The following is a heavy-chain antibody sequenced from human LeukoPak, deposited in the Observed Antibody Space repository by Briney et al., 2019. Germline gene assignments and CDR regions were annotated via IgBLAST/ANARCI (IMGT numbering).Heavy chain of an antibody. CDR3: ARDRLHQPFYYYYMDV. CDR2: INPNSGGT. Sequence: ASVKVSCKASGYSFTAYYMHWVRQAPGQGLEWMGWINPNSGGTNYAQKFQGRVTMTRDTSISTAYMELSRLRSDDTAVYYCARDRLHQPFYYYYMDVWGKGTTVTVSS. CDR1: GYSFTAYY. J-gene: IGHJ6*03. V-gene: IGHV1-2*02. D-gene: IGHD4-11*01.